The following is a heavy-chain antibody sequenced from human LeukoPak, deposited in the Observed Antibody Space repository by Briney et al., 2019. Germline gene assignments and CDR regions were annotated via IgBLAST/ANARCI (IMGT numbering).Heavy chain of an antibody. CDR2: INHSGST. CDR3: ARSYRITMVRGNKAFDI. CDR1: GGSFSGYY. V-gene: IGHV4-34*01. D-gene: IGHD3-10*01. Sequence: SETLSLTCAVYGGSFSGYYWSWIRQLPGKGLEWIGEINHSGSTNYNPSLKSRVTISVDTSKNQFSLKLSSVTAADTAVYYCARSYRITMVRGNKAFDIWGQGTMVTVSS. J-gene: IGHJ3*02.